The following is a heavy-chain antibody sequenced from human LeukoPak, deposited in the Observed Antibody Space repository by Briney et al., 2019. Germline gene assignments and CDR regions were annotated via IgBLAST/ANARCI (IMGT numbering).Heavy chain of an antibody. CDR1: GFTFSSYA. Sequence: GGSLRPSCAASGFTFSSYAISWVRHPPGKGLEWVSAISGSGGSKYYADSVKGRFTISRDNSKNTLYLQMNSLRAEDTAVYYCAKDSAYYYDSSGYYHNDYWGQGTLVTVSS. CDR2: ISGSGGSK. J-gene: IGHJ4*02. D-gene: IGHD3-22*01. V-gene: IGHV3-23*01. CDR3: AKDSAYYYDSSGYYHNDY.